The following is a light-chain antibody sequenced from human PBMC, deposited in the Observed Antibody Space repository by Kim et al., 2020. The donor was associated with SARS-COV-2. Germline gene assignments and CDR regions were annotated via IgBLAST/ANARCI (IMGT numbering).Light chain of an antibody. J-gene: IGKJ4*01. CDR2: AAS. V-gene: IGKV1-8*01. CDR3: QQYYSYPLT. CDR1: QGISSY. Sequence: ASTGDRVTITCRASQGISSYLAWYQQRPGKAPKLLIYAASTLQSGVPSRFSGSGSGTNFTLTISCLQSEDFATYYCQQYYSYPLTFGGGTKVEIK.